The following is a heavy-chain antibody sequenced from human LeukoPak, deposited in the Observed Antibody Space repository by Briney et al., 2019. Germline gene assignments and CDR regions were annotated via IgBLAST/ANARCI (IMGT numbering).Heavy chain of an antibody. CDR1: GSTVSSNH. J-gene: IGHJ4*02. CDR3: ARDWGRGYSYGDY. Sequence: GGSLRLSCAASGSTVSSNHMSWVRQAPGKGLEWVSVIYSGGSTYYADSVKGRFTISRDNSKNTLYLQMNSLRAEDTAVYYCARDWGRGYSYGDYWGQGTLVTVSS. V-gene: IGHV3-66*01. D-gene: IGHD5-18*01. CDR2: IYSGGST.